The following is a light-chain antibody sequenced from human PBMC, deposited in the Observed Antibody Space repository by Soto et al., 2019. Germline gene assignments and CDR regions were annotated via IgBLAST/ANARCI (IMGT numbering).Light chain of an antibody. CDR3: QQYAHH. CDR1: QRIDIW. J-gene: IGKJ2*01. Sequence: DIQMTQSPSTLSASVGDRVTITCRASQRIDIWLAWYQQKPGKAPKLLIYEASSLESGVQSRFSGSGSGTEFTLTISSLQPDDFATSYCQQYAHHFGQGPKLEIK. CDR2: EAS. V-gene: IGKV1-5*01.